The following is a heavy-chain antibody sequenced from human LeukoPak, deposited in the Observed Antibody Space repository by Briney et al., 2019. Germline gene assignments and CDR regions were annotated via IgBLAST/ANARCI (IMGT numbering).Heavy chain of an antibody. Sequence: PGGSLRLSCAASGFTFSSYSMTWVRQAPGKGLEWVSSISSSSSYIYYADSVKGRFTISRDNSKNTLYLQMNSLRAEDTAVYYCAKGVDSSGYISSPFDYWGQGTLVTVSS. J-gene: IGHJ4*02. CDR3: AKGVDSSGYISSPFDY. V-gene: IGHV3-21*04. D-gene: IGHD3-22*01. CDR1: GFTFSSYS. CDR2: ISSSSSYI.